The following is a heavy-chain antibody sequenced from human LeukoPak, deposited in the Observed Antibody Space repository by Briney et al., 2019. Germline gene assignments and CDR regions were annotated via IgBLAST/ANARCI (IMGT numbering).Heavy chain of an antibody. V-gene: IGHV3-30-3*01. CDR2: ISYDGYEK. CDR1: GFTFGSYS. D-gene: IGHD6-13*01. CDR3: ARGTNIGSSYDY. Sequence: PGRSLRLSCAASGFTFGSYSMHWVRQAPGKGLEWVAVISYDGYEKNYGDPVKGRFTISRDNAKNSLYLQMNSLRAEDTAVYYCARGTNIGSSYDYWGQGTLVTVSS. J-gene: IGHJ4*02.